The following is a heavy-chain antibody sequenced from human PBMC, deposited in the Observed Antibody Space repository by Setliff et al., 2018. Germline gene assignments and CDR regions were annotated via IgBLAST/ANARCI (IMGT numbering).Heavy chain of an antibody. D-gene: IGHD1-26*01. J-gene: IGHJ6*03. CDR1: GFTFSDYY. CDR3: ARDPNSGSYWNYYYYMDV. Sequence: LRLSCAASGFTFSDYYMSWIRQAPGKGLEWVANIKQDGSEKYYVDSVKGRFTISRDNAKNSLYLQMNSLRAEDTAVYYCARDPNSGSYWNYYYYMDVWGKGTTVTVSS. CDR2: IKQDGSEK. V-gene: IGHV3-7*01.